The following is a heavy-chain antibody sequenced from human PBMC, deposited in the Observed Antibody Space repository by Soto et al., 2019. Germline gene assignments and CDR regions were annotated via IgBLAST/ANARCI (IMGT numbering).Heavy chain of an antibody. V-gene: IGHV3-30-3*01. CDR3: ARSVTP. CDR1: GFTFSSYA. D-gene: IGHD3-10*01. CDR2: ISYDGSNK. J-gene: IGHJ5*02. Sequence: SGGSLRLSCAASGFTFSSYAMHWVRQAPGKGLEWVAVISYDGSNKYYADSVKGRFTISRDNSKNTLYLQMNSPRAEDTAVYYCARSVTPWGQGTLVTVSS.